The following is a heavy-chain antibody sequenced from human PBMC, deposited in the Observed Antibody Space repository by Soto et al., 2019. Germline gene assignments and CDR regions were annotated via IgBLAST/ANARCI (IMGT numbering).Heavy chain of an antibody. CDR3: ARSYGTTAVTRD. CDR1: GGSISSSSYY. D-gene: IGHD4-17*01. V-gene: IGHV4-39*01. J-gene: IGHJ4*02. Sequence: QLQLQESGPGLVKPSETLSLTCTVSGGSISSSSYYWGWIRQPPGKGLEWIGSIYYSGSTYYNPSLKSRVSLSVDTSKTQCYLTLSSVTAADTTVYYCARSYGTTAVTRDWGQGTLVTVSS. CDR2: IYYSGST.